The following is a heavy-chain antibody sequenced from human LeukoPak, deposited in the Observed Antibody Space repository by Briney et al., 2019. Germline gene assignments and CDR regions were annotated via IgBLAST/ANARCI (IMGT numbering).Heavy chain of an antibody. CDR1: GFTFSSYA. D-gene: IGHD6-13*01. CDR2: IYSGSST. CDR3: ARDRTAADP. J-gene: IGHJ5*02. Sequence: PGGSLRLSCAGSGFTFSSYAMSWVHQAPGKGLEWVSVIYSGSSTYHADSVKGRFTISRDNSKNTLYLQMNNLRVEDTAVYYCARDRTAADPWGQGTLVTVSS. V-gene: IGHV3-23*03.